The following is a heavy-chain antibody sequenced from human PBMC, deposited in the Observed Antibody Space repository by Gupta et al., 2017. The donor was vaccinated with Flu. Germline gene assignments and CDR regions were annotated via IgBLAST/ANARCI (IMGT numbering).Heavy chain of an antibody. V-gene: IGHV3-30*04. D-gene: IGHD3-10*01. CDR1: GFTFSGYA. CDR2: VASDGSNK. Sequence: YGTASGFTFSGYAMHWVRQAPGKGLEWVAVVASDGSNKYYTESGKGRCTISRDNSKNTLYLQMNSLTGEYTAMYYCWRRRDYIDYRGQGTPVT. CDR3: WRRRDYIDY. J-gene: IGHJ4*02.